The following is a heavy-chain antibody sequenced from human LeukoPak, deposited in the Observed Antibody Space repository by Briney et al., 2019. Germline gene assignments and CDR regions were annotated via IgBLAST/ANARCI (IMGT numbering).Heavy chain of an antibody. J-gene: IGHJ6*02. D-gene: IGHD6-19*01. CDR1: GFTFDDYA. CDR2: ISWNSGSI. CDR3: AKEPAGYYYGMDV. V-gene: IGHV3-9*01. Sequence: SLRLSCAASGFTFDDYAMHWVRQAPGKGLEWVSGISWNSGSIGYADSVKGRFTISRDNAKNSLYLQMNSLRAEDTALYYCAKEPAGYYYGMDVWGQGTTVTVSS.